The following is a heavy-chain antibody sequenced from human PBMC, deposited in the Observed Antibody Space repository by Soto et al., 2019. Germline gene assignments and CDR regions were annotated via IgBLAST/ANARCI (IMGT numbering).Heavy chain of an antibody. D-gene: IGHD7-27*01. CDR2: ISSSRSYI. J-gene: IGHJ3*02. CDR3: ARTPPTGDGDPSHDPFDI. CDR1: GFTFSSYS. V-gene: IGHV3-21*01. Sequence: PGGSLRLSCAASGFTFSSYSMNWVRQAPGKGLEWVSSISSSRSYIYYADSVKGRFTISRDNAKNSLYLQMNSLRAEDTAVYYCARTPPTGDGDPSHDPFDICGQGTMVTVSS.